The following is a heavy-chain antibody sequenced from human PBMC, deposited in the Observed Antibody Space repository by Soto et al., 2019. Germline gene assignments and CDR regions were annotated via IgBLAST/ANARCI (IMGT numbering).Heavy chain of an antibody. CDR2: IYYSGST. CDR1: GWSFSGYY. J-gene: IGHJ4*02. Sequence: SETLSLTCAFYGWSFSGYYWSWIRQPPGKGLEWIGYIYYSGSTNYNPSLKSRVTISVDTSKNQFSLKLSSVTAADTAVYYCARGRIQLWYPFDYWGQGTLVTVSS. CDR3: ARGRIQLWYPFDY. V-gene: IGHV4-59*01. D-gene: IGHD5-18*01.